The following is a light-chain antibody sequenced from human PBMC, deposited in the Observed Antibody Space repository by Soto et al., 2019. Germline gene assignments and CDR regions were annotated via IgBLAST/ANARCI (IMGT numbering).Light chain of an antibody. Sequence: QSVLTQPASVSGSPGQSITISCTGSSSDVGGHNHVSWYQQHPGKAPKLIIYEFGNRPSGVSNRFSGSKSGNTASLTISGFQAEDEAAYYCNSYTSSSTHVFGTGTQLTVL. J-gene: IGLJ1*01. V-gene: IGLV2-14*01. CDR3: NSYTSSSTHV. CDR2: EFG. CDR1: SSDVGGHNH.